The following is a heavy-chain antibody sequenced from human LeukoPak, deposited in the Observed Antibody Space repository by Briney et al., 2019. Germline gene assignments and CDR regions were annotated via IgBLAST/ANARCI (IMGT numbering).Heavy chain of an antibody. CDR2: LYPGDSDT. V-gene: IGHV5-51*01. J-gene: IGHJ6*02. D-gene: IGHD5-12*01. Sequence: GESLKISCKCSGYSFTIYWIGWVRQMPGKGLEWMGILYPGDSDTRYSPSFQGQVTISADKSISTAYLQWSSLKASDTAMYYCARPATTTYYYYYYGLDVWGQGTTVTVS. CDR3: ARPATTTYYYYYYGLDV. CDR1: GYSFTIYW.